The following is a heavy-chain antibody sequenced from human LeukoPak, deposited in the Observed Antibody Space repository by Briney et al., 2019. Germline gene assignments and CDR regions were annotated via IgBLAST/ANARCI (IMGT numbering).Heavy chain of an antibody. CDR3: AREEDRAYCGGDCYPH. CDR2: INYSGST. J-gene: IGHJ4*02. CDR1: GGSISSGNW. Sequence: PSETLSLTCAVSGGSISSGNWWTWVRQPPGKGLEWIEEINYSGSTNYNPSLKSRVTISVDTSKNQYSLKLSSVTAAETAVYYCAREEDRAYCGGDCYPHWGQGTLVTVSS. D-gene: IGHD2-21*02. V-gene: IGHV4-4*02.